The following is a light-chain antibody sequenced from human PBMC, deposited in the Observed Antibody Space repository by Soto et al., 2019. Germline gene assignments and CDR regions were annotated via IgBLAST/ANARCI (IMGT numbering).Light chain of an antibody. Sequence: DIQVTQSPSSLSASVGDRVTITCRASQSIGTYLNWYHQKPGKAPHLLINGASTLQSGVPSRFSGSGSGTHFTLTINSLQPEDFGTYSCQQSFSTPTFGQGTKVDSK. CDR2: GAS. V-gene: IGKV1-39*01. CDR1: QSIGTY. J-gene: IGKJ1*01. CDR3: QQSFSTPT.